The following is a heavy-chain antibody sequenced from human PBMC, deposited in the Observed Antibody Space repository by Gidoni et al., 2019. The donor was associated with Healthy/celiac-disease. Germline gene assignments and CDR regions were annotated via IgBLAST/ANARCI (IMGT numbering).Heavy chain of an antibody. V-gene: IGHV4-31*03. J-gene: IGHJ4*02. D-gene: IGHD6-19*01. CDR1: GGSISSGGYY. CDR2: IYYSGST. Sequence: QVHLQESGPGLVKPSQTLSLTCTVSGGSISSGGYYWSWIRQHPGKGLEWIGYIYYSGSTYYKPSLTSRVPISVATSKTQLSLKLSPVTGADTAVYYCARCSVAVPFDYRGQGTMGNVSS. CDR3: ARCSVAVPFDY.